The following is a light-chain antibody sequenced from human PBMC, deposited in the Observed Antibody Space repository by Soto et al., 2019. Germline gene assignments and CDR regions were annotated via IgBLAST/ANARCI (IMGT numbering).Light chain of an antibody. Sequence: EIVLSQSPGSQYLKTGERATLSCRASQRISRSYLAWYQQKPGQAPRLLVYGASRSATGTPGRFSGSGSGTDLTLTISRLEPEDFAVYYCQQYGSSRLTFGPGTKVDTK. CDR3: QQYGSSRLT. V-gene: IGKV3-20*01. J-gene: IGKJ3*01. CDR1: QRISRSY. CDR2: GAS.